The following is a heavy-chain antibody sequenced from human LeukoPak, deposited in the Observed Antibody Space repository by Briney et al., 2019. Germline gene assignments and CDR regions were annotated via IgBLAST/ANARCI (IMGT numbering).Heavy chain of an antibody. V-gene: IGHV4-34*01. J-gene: IGHJ4*02. CDR2: INQRGST. D-gene: IGHD3-22*01. Sequence: PSETLSLTCAVYSGSFSGYFWTYVRQPPGMGLEWIGEINQRGSTNYNPSLKSRVTMSVDTSKNQFSLRLSSVTAADTAVYYCARGSIYYGDSSVYFEYSAQGTLVTVSS. CDR1: SGSFSGYF. CDR3: ARGSIYYGDSSVYFEY.